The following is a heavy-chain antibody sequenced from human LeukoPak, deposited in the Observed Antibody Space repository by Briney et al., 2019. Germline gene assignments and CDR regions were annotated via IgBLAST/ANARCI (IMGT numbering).Heavy chain of an antibody. Sequence: ASVKVSCKASGYTFTSYDINWVRQATGQGLEWMGWMNPNSGGTNYAQKFQGRVAMTRDTSISTAYMELSRLRSDDTAVYYCAREVAGTLCFDYWGQGTLVTVSS. CDR3: AREVAGTLCFDY. V-gene: IGHV1-2*02. CDR1: GYTFTSYD. J-gene: IGHJ4*02. CDR2: MNPNSGGT. D-gene: IGHD6-19*01.